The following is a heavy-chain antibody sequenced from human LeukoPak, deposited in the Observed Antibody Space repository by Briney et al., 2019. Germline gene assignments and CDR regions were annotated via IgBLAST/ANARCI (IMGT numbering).Heavy chain of an antibody. CDR1: GFSFSSYF. CDR2: ISFDSGAET. V-gene: IGHV3-21*01. D-gene: IGHD6-19*01. CDR3: ARAVAGTGDY. Sequence: PGGSLRLSCAASGFSFSSYFMHWVRQAPGKGLVWVSSISFDSGAETHYAGSEKGRFTVSRDNTKNSMYLQMDSLTAEDTAVYYCARAVAGTGDYWGQGTLVTVSS. J-gene: IGHJ4*02.